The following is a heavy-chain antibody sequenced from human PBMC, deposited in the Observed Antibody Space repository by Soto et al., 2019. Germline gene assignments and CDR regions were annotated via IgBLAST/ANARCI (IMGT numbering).Heavy chain of an antibody. D-gene: IGHD2-15*01. V-gene: IGHV6-1*01. CDR1: GDSVSRNSAA. J-gene: IGHJ6*02. Sequence: QPLSLSCTISGDSVSRNSAAWNWIRQSPSRHLQCRGRTYYRSKWYNDYAVSVKSRITINPDTSKNQFSLQLNSVTPEDTAVYYCARERTGRDIVVVVAARPYYYYGMDVWGQGNTVTVSS. CDR3: ARERTGRDIVVVVAARPYYYYGMDV. CDR2: TYYRSKWYN.